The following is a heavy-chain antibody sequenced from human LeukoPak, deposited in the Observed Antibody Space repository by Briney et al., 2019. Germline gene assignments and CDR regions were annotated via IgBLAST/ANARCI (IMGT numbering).Heavy chain of an antibody. CDR3: ARGTAVTAGIDY. Sequence: GGSLTLSCAVSGFNFSSYWMHWVRQAPGKGLVWVSLINTDGSATTYGDSAKGRFTVSRDNDKNTLFLEMNSLRVEDTAVYYCARGTAVTAGIDYWGQGNLVTVSS. V-gene: IGHV3-74*01. J-gene: IGHJ4*02. CDR1: GFNFSSYW. CDR2: INTDGSAT. D-gene: IGHD6-13*01.